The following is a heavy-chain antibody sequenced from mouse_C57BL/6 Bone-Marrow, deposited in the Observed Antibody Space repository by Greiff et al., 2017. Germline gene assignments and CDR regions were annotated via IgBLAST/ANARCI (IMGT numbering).Heavy chain of an antibody. V-gene: IGHV1-15*01. J-gene: IGHJ4*01. CDR3: TRNEVDY. CDR2: IDPETGGT. Sequence: ESGAELVRPGASVTLSCKASGYTFTDYEMHWVKQTPVHGLEWIGAIDPETGGTAYNQKFKGKAILTADKSSSTAYMELRSLTSEDSAVYYCTRNEVDYWGRGTSVTVSS. CDR1: GYTFTDYE.